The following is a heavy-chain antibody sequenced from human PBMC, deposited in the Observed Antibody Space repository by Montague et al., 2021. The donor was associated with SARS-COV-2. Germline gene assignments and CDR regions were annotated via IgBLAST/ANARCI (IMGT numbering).Heavy chain of an antibody. D-gene: IGHD4-17*01. CDR2: KKHSGST. V-gene: IGHV4-34*01. Sequence: KKHSGSTNYNPSLKSRVTLSVDTSKNQFSLKLSSVTAVDTAVYYCARGTTVTTLFYYYYGMDVWGQGTTVIVSS. CDR3: ARGTTVTTLFYYYYGMDV. J-gene: IGHJ6*01.